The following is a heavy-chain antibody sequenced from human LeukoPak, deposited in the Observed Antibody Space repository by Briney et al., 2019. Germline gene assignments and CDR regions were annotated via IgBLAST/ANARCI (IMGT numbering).Heavy chain of an antibody. J-gene: IGHJ5*02. CDR2: LIPIFGTA. Sequence: SVKVSCKASGGTFSSYAISWVRQAPGQGLEWMGGLIPIFGTANYAQKFLGRVTITADESTSTAYMELSSLRSEDTAVYYCARGYCSSTSCSHLGFDPWGQGTLVTVSS. CDR3: ARGYCSSTSCSHLGFDP. V-gene: IGHV1-69*13. CDR1: GGTFSSYA. D-gene: IGHD2-2*01.